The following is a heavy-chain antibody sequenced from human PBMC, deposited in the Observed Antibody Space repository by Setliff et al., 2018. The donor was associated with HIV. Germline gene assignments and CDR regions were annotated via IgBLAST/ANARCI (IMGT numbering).Heavy chain of an antibody. V-gene: IGHV3-7*03. CDR2: MKYDGTEI. J-gene: IGHJ4*02. Sequence: GGSLRLSCAASGFSFRTYWMSWVRQAPGKGLEWVANMKYDGTEIYYVDAVKGRFTISRDNAKKSVFLHMNSLRAEDTAVYYCAKVGAWGQGTLVTVSS. CDR1: GFSFRTYW. CDR3: AKVGA.